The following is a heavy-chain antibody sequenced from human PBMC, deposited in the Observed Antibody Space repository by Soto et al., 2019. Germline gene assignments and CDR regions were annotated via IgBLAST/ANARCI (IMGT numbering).Heavy chain of an antibody. Sequence: PGGSLRLSCAASGFTFSSYSMNWVRQAPGKGLEWVSYISSSSSTIYYADSVKGRFTISRDNAKNSLYLQMNSLRAEDTAVYYCARDLTYYDFWREGDYWGQGTLVTVSS. V-gene: IGHV3-48*01. CDR3: ARDLTYYDFWREGDY. CDR2: ISSSSSTI. J-gene: IGHJ4*02. D-gene: IGHD3-3*01. CDR1: GFTFSSYS.